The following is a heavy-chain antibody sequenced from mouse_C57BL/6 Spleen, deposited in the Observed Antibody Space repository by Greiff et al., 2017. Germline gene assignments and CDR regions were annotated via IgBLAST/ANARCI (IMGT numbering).Heavy chain of an antibody. V-gene: IGHV1-64*01. D-gene: IGHD3-3*01. CDR2: IHPNSGST. Sequence: QVQLKQSGAELVKPGASVKLSCKASGYTFTSYWMHWVKQRPGQGLEWIGMIHPNSGSTNYNEKFKSKATLTVDKSSSTAYMQLSSLTSEDSAVYYCARMGGLGQAFDYWGQGTTLTVSS. CDR3: ARMGGLGQAFDY. CDR1: GYTFTSYW. J-gene: IGHJ2*01.